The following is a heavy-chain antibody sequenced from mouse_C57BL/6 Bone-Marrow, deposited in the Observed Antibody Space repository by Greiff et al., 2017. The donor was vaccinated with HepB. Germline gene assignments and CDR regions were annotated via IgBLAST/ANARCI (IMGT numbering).Heavy chain of an antibody. D-gene: IGHD2-5*01. V-gene: IGHV5-4*01. Sequence: EVQRVESGGGLVKPGGSLKLSCAASGFTFSSYAMSWVRQTPEKRLEWVATISDGGSYTYYPDNVKGRLTISRDNAKNNLYLQMSHLKSEDTAMYYCARDPLYSNYAMDYWGQGTSVTVSS. CDR2: ISDGGSYT. J-gene: IGHJ4*01. CDR3: ARDPLYSNYAMDY. CDR1: GFTFSSYA.